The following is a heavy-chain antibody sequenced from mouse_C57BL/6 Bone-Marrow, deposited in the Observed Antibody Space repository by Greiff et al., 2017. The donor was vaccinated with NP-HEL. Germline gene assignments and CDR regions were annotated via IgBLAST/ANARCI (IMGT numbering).Heavy chain of an antibody. J-gene: IGHJ3*01. CDR1: GYTFTDYE. V-gene: IGHV1-15*01. CDR3: TRSRDYGSSAY. CDR2: IDPETGGT. D-gene: IGHD1-1*01. Sequence: QVQLKESGAELVRPGASVTLSCKASGYTFTDYEMHWVTQTPVHGLEWIGAIDPETGGTAYNQKFKGKAILTADKSSSTAYMELRSLTSEDSAVYYCTRSRDYGSSAYWGQGTLVTVSA.